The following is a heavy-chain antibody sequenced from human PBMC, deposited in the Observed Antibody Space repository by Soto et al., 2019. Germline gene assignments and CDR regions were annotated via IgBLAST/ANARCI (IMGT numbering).Heavy chain of an antibody. CDR2: ISHTGDT. D-gene: IGHD1-26*01. V-gene: IGHV4-61*01. CDR3: ARIVVGVTVDL. CDR1: DASVWSDSYF. J-gene: IGHJ4*02. Sequence: SETLSLTCTVSDASVWSDSYFWTWIRQPPGMGLEWIAYISHTGDTNYNPSLKSRVTISIDTSRNQFSLTVTSVTAADTAVYFCARIVVGVTVDLWGQGSLVTVSS.